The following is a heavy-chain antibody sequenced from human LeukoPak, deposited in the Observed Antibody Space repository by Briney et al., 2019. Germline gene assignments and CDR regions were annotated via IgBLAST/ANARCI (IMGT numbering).Heavy chain of an antibody. CDR3: ARDQSGYSSGWFYAFDI. D-gene: IGHD6-19*01. CDR2: INTNTGNP. J-gene: IGHJ3*02. Sequence: ASVKVSCKASGYTFTSYAMNWVRQAPGQGLEWMGWINTNTGNPTYAQGFTGRFVFSLDTSVSTAYLQISSLKAENTAVYYCARDQSGYSSGWFYAFDIWGQGTMVTVSS. CDR1: GYTFTSYA. V-gene: IGHV7-4-1*02.